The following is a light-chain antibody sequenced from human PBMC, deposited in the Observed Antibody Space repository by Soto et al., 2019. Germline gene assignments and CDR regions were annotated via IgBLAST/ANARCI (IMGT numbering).Light chain of an antibody. Sequence: DIPLTQSPSFLSASVGDRVTITCRASQGISSSLAWYQQRAGKAPKFLSYAAPTLQSGAPSRFSGSGSGTEFALTISSLQPEDSATYYCQQLKSYPLTFGGGTKVEIK. CDR2: AAP. CDR1: QGISSS. CDR3: QQLKSYPLT. J-gene: IGKJ4*01. V-gene: IGKV1-9*01.